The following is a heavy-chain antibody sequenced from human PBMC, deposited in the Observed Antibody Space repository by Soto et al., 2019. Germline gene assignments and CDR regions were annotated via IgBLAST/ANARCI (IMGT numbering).Heavy chain of an antibody. V-gene: IGHV2-5*02. CDR3: AHSWYGDQEDNWFDP. Sequence: QITLKESGPTLVKPTQTLTLTCTFSGFSLSTSGVGVGWIRQPPGKALEWLALIYWDDDKRYSPSLKSRLTITKDTSKNQVVLTMTHMDPVDTATYYCAHSWYGDQEDNWFDPWGQGTLVTVSS. CDR2: IYWDDDK. CDR1: GFSLSTSGVG. D-gene: IGHD4-17*01. J-gene: IGHJ5*02.